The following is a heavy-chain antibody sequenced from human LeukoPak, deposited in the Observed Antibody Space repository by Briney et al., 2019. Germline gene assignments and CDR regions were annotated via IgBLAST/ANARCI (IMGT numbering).Heavy chain of an antibody. J-gene: IGHJ3*02. D-gene: IGHD7-27*01. Sequence: SETLSLTCTVSGGSISTNYWSWIRQPAGKGLEWIGYIYYSGSTNYNPSLRSRVTISVDTSKNQFSLKLISVTAADTAVYYCARGSRGDGAAFDIWGQGTMVTVSS. CDR1: GGSISTNY. V-gene: IGHV4-59*01. CDR3: ARGSRGDGAAFDI. CDR2: IYYSGST.